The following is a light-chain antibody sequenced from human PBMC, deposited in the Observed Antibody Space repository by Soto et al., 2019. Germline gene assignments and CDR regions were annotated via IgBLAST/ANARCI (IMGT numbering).Light chain of an antibody. J-gene: IGKJ2*01. Sequence: EIVLTQSPGTLSLSPGERATLSCRASQSISSSYLAWYQQRPGQAPRLLIYGGSSRATGIPDKLSGSGSGTYFTLTINRLEPEDFAVYYCQSQQYAVSPVYTFGQGTKLQIK. CDR1: QSISSSY. CDR3: QSQQYAVSPVYT. V-gene: IGKV3-20*01. CDR2: GGS.